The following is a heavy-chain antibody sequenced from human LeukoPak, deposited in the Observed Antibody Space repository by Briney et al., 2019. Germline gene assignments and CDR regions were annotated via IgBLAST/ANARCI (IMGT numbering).Heavy chain of an antibody. CDR2: IIPIFGTA. V-gene: IGHV1-69*13. Sequence: SVKVSCKASGGTFSSYAISWVRQAPGQGLEWMGGIIPIFGTANYAQKFQGRVTITADESTSTAYMELSSLRSGDTAVYYCARGTTGTPLYYYGMDVWGQGTTVTVSS. CDR3: ARGTTGTPLYYYGMDV. CDR1: GGTFSSYA. D-gene: IGHD1-1*01. J-gene: IGHJ6*02.